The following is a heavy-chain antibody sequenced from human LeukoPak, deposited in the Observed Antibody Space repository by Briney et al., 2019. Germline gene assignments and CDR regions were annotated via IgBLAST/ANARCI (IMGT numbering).Heavy chain of an antibody. CDR2: IGGSGTYI. Sequence: PGGSLRLSCAASGFTFSRYTMNWVRQAPGKGLEWVSSIGGSGTYIYYADSVKGRFTISRDDAKNSLYLQMNSLRAEDTAVYYCARDLYGSGSFSTNDYWGQGTLVTVSS. CDR3: ARDLYGSGSFSTNDY. D-gene: IGHD3-10*01. CDR1: GFTFSRYT. V-gene: IGHV3-21*01. J-gene: IGHJ4*02.